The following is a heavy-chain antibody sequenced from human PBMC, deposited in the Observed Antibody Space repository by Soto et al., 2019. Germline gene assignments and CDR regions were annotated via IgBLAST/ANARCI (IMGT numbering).Heavy chain of an antibody. J-gene: IGHJ4*01. CDR1: GFSISRHW. CDR2: IKQDGSEK. CDR3: ASRSSGCPYF. Sequence: PGGSLRLSCAASGFSISRHWMTWVRQAPGKGLEWVANIKQDGSEKYYVDSVKGRFTISRDNAENSLYLQMNSLRTEDTAVYYCASRSSGCPYFWVHGTLVTVSS. D-gene: IGHD6-19*01. V-gene: IGHV3-7*02.